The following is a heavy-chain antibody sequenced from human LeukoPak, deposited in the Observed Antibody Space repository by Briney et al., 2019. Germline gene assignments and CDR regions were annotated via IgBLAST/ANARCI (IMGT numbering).Heavy chain of an antibody. Sequence: SETLSLTCTVSGDSISSYSWSWIRQPPGKGLEWIGVIYYSGSTKYNPSLKSRVTISVDTSKNQFSLKLSSVTAADTAVYYCASSVTPRRVVDYWGQGTLVTVSS. CDR2: IYYSGST. V-gene: IGHV4-59*08. J-gene: IGHJ4*02. CDR1: GDSISSYS. CDR3: ASSVTPRRVVDY. D-gene: IGHD4-23*01.